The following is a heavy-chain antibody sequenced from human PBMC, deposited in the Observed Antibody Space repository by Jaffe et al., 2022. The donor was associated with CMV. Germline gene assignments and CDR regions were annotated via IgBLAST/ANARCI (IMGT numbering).Heavy chain of an antibody. CDR3: ARILRAPKPYSSSPHWYFDL. J-gene: IGHJ2*01. CDR2: IFSNDEK. CDR1: GFSLSNARMG. D-gene: IGHD6-13*01. Sequence: QVTLKESGPVLVKPTETLTLTCTVSGFSLSNARMGVSWIRQPPGKALEWLAHIFSNDEKSYSTSLKSRLTISKDTSKSQVVLTMTNMDPVDTATYYCARILRAPKPYSSSPHWYFDLWGRGTLVTVSS. V-gene: IGHV2-26*01.